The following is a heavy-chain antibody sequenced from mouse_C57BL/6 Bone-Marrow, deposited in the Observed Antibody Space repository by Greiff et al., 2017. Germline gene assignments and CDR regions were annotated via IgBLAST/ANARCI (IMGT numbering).Heavy chain of an antibody. CDR3: ARPTGVAMNC. J-gene: IGHJ4*01. CDR1: GYTFTSYW. Sequence: QVQLQQPGAELVMPGASVKLSCKASGYTFTSYWMHWVKQRPGQGLEWIGEIDPSDSYTNYNQKFKGNSTLTVDKSSSTAYMQLSSLTSEDAAVDYGARPTGVAMNCWVQGPSVTVSS. CDR2: IDPSDSYT. V-gene: IGHV1-69*01. D-gene: IGHD1-1*01.